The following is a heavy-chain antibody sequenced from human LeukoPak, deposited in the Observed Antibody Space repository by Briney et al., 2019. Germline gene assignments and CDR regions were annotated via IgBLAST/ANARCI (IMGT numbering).Heavy chain of an antibody. CDR3: ARRAGAYSHPYDY. CDR2: ISGSGTNT. J-gene: IGHJ4*02. D-gene: IGHD4/OR15-4a*01. Sequence: GGSLRLSCTASGFIFNNHAMNWVRQAPGKGLEWVSSISGSGTNTYYADFLKGRFTISRDNSKNTLFLQMSSLTAEDTAIYYCARRAGAYSHPYDYWGQGTLVTVSS. CDR1: GFIFNNHA. V-gene: IGHV3-23*01.